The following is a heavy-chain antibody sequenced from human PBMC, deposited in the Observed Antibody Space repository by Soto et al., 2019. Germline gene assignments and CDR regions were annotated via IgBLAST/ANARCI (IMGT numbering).Heavy chain of an antibody. D-gene: IGHD2-15*01. J-gene: IGHJ4*02. CDR3: ARDGGSCSWYFEY. CDR2: IYSGGST. Sequence: EVQLVETGGGLIQPGGSLRLSCAASGFTVSSNYMSWVRQAPGKGLEWVSVIYSGGSTYYADSVKGRFTISRDNSKNTLYLQMNSLRAEDTAVYYCARDGGSCSWYFEYWGQGTLVTVSS. CDR1: GFTVSSNY. V-gene: IGHV3-53*02.